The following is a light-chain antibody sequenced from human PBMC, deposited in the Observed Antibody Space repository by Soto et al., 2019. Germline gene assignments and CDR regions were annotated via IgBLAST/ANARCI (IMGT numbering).Light chain of an antibody. Sequence: EIVLTQSPGTLSLSPGERATLSCRASQTVGSNLAWYQQKPGQAPRLVISGASTRATGVPARFSGSGSGTEFTLTISSLQSEDFAVYYCQQYNNWPITFGQGTRLEIK. CDR1: QTVGSN. CDR2: GAS. CDR3: QQYNNWPIT. J-gene: IGKJ5*01. V-gene: IGKV3-15*01.